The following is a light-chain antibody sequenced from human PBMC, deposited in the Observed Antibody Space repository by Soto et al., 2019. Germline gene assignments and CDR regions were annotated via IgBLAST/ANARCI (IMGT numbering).Light chain of an antibody. CDR1: GSNVGTSY. V-gene: IGLV1-47*01. J-gene: IGLJ3*02. CDR2: ANN. CDR3: AAWDDSLSGRV. Sequence: QSVLTQPPSASGTPGQRVTISCSGSGSNVGTSYVYWYQQLPGTAPKLLIYANNQRPSGVHDRFSGSKSGTSASLAISGLRCEDEAEYYCAAWDDSLSGRVFGGGTTLTVL.